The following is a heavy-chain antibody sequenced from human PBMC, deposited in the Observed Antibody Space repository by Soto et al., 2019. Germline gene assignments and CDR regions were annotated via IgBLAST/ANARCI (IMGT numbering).Heavy chain of an antibody. D-gene: IGHD6-13*01. CDR1: GFTFSSYG. J-gene: IGHJ4*02. CDR3: AKAIAAAVDGGDY. V-gene: IGHV3-30*18. Sequence: PGGSLRLSCAASGFTFSSYGMHWVRQAPGKGLEWVAVISYDGSNKYYADSVKGRFTISRDNSKNTLYLQMNSLRAEDTAVYYCAKAIAAAVDGGDYWGQGTLVTVSS. CDR2: ISYDGSNK.